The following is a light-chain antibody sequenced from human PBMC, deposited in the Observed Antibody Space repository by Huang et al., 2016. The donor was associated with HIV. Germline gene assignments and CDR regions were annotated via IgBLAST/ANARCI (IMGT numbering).Light chain of an antibody. V-gene: IGKV3-11*01. CDR1: QSVRSY. CDR2: DAS. CDR3: QQRSAWPLT. Sequence: ELVLTQSPATLSLAPGERATLSCRASQSVRSYLAWYQQKPGQAPRILIYDASNRATGIPARFSGSGSGTDFTLTISNLQSEDFAVYYCQQRSAWPLTFGGGTKVEI. J-gene: IGKJ4*01.